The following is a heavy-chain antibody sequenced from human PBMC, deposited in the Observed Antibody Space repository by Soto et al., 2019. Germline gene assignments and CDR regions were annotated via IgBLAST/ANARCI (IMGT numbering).Heavy chain of an antibody. CDR2: IYYSGST. Sequence: SETLSLTCTVSGGSVSSGSYYWSWIRQPPGKGLEWIGYIYYSGSTNYNPSLKSRVTISVDTSKNQFSLKLSSVTAADTAVYYCARGEGRTMVRGVIVWFDPWGQGTLVTVSS. V-gene: IGHV4-61*01. J-gene: IGHJ5*02. D-gene: IGHD3-10*01. CDR1: GGSVSSGSYY. CDR3: ARGEGRTMVRGVIVWFDP.